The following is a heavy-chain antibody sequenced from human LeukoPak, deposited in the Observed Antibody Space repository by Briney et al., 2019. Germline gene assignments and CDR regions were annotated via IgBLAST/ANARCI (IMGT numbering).Heavy chain of an antibody. V-gene: IGHV3-23*01. J-gene: IGHJ4*02. D-gene: IGHD3-22*01. CDR1: GFTFSSYA. CDR3: AKDPYDSSGGGY. Sequence: GGSLRLSCAASGFTFSSYAMSWVRQAPGKGLEWVSGISGSGDNTYYADSVKGRFTISRDNSKNTLYLQMNSLRAEDTAVYYCAKDPYDSSGGGYWGQGTLVTVSS. CDR2: ISGSGDNT.